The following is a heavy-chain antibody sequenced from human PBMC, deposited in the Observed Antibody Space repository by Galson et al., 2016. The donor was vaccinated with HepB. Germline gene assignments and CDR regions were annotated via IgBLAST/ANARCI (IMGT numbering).Heavy chain of an antibody. Sequence: TLSLTCTVSGGSISTGYYYWSWIRQLPGMGLEWIGYISYSGSTDYNPSLQSRVTISADTSKNQFSLQWSSLKASDTAMYYCARPFQSGSPDYWGQGTLVTVSS. J-gene: IGHJ4*02. CDR2: ISYSGST. V-gene: IGHV4-30-4*08. CDR3: ARPFQSGSPDY. D-gene: IGHD1-26*01. CDR1: GGSISTGYYY.